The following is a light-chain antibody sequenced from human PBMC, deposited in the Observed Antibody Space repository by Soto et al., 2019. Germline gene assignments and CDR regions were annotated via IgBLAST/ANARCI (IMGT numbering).Light chain of an antibody. CDR2: GAS. Sequence: DIQMTQSPSSLSASVGDRVTITCRASQGITNYLAWFQQKPGEVPKLLISGASTLHSGVPSRFSGSGSGTDFTLTISSLQPEDVATYYCQKYNSAPYPFGQGTRLEIK. V-gene: IGKV1-27*01. CDR3: QKYNSAPYP. J-gene: IGKJ5*01. CDR1: QGITNY.